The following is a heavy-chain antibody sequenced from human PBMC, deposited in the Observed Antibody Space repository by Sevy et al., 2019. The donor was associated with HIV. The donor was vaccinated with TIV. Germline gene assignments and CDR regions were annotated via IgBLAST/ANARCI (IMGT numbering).Heavy chain of an antibody. D-gene: IGHD6-13*01. J-gene: IGHJ6*02. Sequence: GGSLRLSCAASGFTFSSYGMHWVRQAPGKGLEWVAVISYDGSNKYYADSVKGGFTISRDNSKNTLYLQMNSLRAEDTAVYYCAKEGHDSSSWFLPFYYYYYGMDVWGQGTTVTVSS. CDR2: ISYDGSNK. CDR3: AKEGHDSSSWFLPFYYYYYGMDV. V-gene: IGHV3-30*18. CDR1: GFTFSSYG.